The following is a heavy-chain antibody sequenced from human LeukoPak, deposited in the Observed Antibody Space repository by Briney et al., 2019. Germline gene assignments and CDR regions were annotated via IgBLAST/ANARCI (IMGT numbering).Heavy chain of an antibody. CDR3: ARSYFGSGTFNGFDY. D-gene: IGHD3-10*01. V-gene: IGHV4-34*01. CDR2: INHSGTT. J-gene: IGHJ4*02. CDR1: GGSFSGYY. Sequence: SETLSLTCAVYGGSFSGYYWSWIRQPPGKELEWIGEINHSGTTNYNPSLKSRVTISLDKSRNQFSLNLNSVSAADTAVYYCARSYFGSGTFNGFDYWGQGTLVTVSS.